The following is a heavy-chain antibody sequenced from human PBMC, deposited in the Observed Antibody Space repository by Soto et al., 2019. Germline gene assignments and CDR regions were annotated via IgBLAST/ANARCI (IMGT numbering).Heavy chain of an antibody. D-gene: IGHD3-22*01. V-gene: IGHV1-8*01. J-gene: IGHJ6*02. CDR1: GYTFASYD. CDR2: MNPNSGNT. Sequence: GAAVKVSCKASGYTFASYDINWVRQATGQGLEWMGWMNPNSGNTGYAQKFQGRVTMTRNTSISTAYMELSSLRSEDTAVYYCARSPKRRGTMIVVVITPYYYYYGMDVWGQGTTVTVSS. CDR3: ARSPKRRGTMIVVVITPYYYYYGMDV.